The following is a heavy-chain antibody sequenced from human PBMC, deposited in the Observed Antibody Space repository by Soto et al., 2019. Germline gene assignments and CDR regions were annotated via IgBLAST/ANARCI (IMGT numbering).Heavy chain of an antibody. CDR1: GGSISSYY. D-gene: IGHD3-9*01. V-gene: IGHV4-4*07. CDR2: IYTSGST. J-gene: IGHJ5*02. CDR3: ARAYTQTVLRYFGWPHNWFDP. Sequence: PSETLSLTCTVSGGSISSYYWRWIRQPAGQGLEWIGRIYTSGSTNYNPSLKSRVTMSVDTSKNQFSLKLSSVTAADTAVYSCARAYTQTVLRYFGWPHNWFDPWGQGTLVTVSS.